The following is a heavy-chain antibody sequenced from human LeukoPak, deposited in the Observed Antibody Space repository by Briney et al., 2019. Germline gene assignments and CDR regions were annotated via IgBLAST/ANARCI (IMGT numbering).Heavy chain of an antibody. J-gene: IGHJ4*02. V-gene: IGHV1-24*01. Sequence: ASVKVSCKVSGYTLTELSMHWVRQAPGKGVEWMGGLDPEDGDTIYAQKFQRRITMTEDTSTDTAYMKLIILRSEDTAVYYCATGDDFDYWGQGTLVTVSS. CDR2: LDPEDGDT. CDR3: ATGDDFDY. CDR1: GYTLTELS.